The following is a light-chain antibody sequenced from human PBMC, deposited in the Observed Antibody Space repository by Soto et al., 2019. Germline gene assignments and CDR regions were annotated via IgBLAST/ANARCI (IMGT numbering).Light chain of an antibody. V-gene: IGKV1-5*01. CDR3: QQYNSYSRT. J-gene: IGKJ1*01. Sequence: DIQMTQSPSTLSASLGDRVTITCRAGQSISTWLAWYQQKPGQAPKLLISAASNLESGVPSRFRGSGSGTEFTLTISSLQPDDFETYYCQQYNSYSRTFGQGTKVDIK. CDR1: QSISTW. CDR2: AAS.